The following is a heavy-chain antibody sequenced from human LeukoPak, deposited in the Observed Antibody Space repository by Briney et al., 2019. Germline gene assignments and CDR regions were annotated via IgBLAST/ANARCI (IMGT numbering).Heavy chain of an antibody. Sequence: SETLSLTCTVPGGSISSYHWSWIRQPPGKGLEWIAEINHRGTTHYNPSLKSRVNISADTSKNQFSLHLDSVTAADTAVYYCARSWAGMYYPFYYFDYWGQGTLVSVSS. CDR2: INHRGTT. CDR3: ARSWAGMYYPFYYFDY. CDR1: GGSISSYH. V-gene: IGHV4-34*01. J-gene: IGHJ4*02. D-gene: IGHD1-26*01.